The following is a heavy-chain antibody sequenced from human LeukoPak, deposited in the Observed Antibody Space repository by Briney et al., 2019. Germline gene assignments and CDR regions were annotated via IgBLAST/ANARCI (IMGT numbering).Heavy chain of an antibody. CDR2: INTDGSST. CDR1: GFTFSSYW. J-gene: IGHJ4*02. D-gene: IGHD3-3*01. CDR3: ARDDAYYDFWSGYSNFDY. Sequence: PGGSLRLSCAASGFTFSSYWMHWVRQAPGKGLVWVSRINTDGSSTSYADSVKGRFTISRDNAKNTLYLQMNSLRAEDTAVYYCARDDAYYDFWSGYSNFDYWGQGTLVTVSP. V-gene: IGHV3-74*01.